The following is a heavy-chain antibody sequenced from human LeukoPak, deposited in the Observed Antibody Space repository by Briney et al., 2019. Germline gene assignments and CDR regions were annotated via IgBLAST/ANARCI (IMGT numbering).Heavy chain of an antibody. J-gene: IGHJ6*02. CDR3: ARVHSIKRRKYTAMVQTFYYYYGMDV. V-gene: IGHV4-59*01. CDR2: ICYSWST. CDR1: GGSFSCYY. Sequence: SETLTLTCTVSGGSFSCYYWSWIRQPPGEGLEWIWYICYSWSTNFTPSLKSRVTISVGTPKNQFSLKLGSVTAADTAVYYCARVHSIKRRKYTAMVQTFYYYYGMDVWGQGTTVTVS. D-gene: IGHD5-18*01.